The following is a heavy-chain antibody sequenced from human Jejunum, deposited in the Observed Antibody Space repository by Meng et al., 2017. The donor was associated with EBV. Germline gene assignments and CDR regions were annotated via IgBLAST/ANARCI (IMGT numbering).Heavy chain of an antibody. J-gene: IGHJ4*02. CDR1: GDSVSSNSAA. CDR2: TYYRSKWYN. Sequence: LQQSGPGLVKPSQTLPLPCAIPGDSVSSNSAAWYWIRQSPSRGLEWLGRTYYRSKWYNDYAQSVKSRLTINPDTSKNQFSLQLNSVTPEDTAVYFCARETTGGYYFDYWGQGTLVTVSS. V-gene: IGHV6-1*01. D-gene: IGHD1-1*01. CDR3: ARETTGGYYFDY.